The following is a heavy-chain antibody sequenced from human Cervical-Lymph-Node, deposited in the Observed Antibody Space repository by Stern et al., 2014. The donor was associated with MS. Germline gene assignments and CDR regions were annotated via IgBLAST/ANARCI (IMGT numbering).Heavy chain of an antibody. CDR1: GFTFSSFG. CDR2: IWYDGSNK. Sequence: VQLVESGGGVVQPGRSLRLSCAASGFTFSSFGMHWVRQAPGKGLEWVAVIWYDGSNKYYVDSVKGRFTISRDNSKNTLYLQMDSLRAEDTAVFYCARVIGGTTNHYYGLDVWGQGTTVTVSS. CDR3: ARVIGGTTNHYYGLDV. D-gene: IGHD1-26*01. J-gene: IGHJ6*02. V-gene: IGHV3-33*01.